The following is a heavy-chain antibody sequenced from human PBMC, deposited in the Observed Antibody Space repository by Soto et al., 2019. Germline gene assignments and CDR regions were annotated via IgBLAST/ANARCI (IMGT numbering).Heavy chain of an antibody. CDR3: ARGGPSGYDRLYFDY. D-gene: IGHD5-12*01. V-gene: IGHV4-31*03. CDR2: IYYSGST. CDR1: GGSISSGGYY. J-gene: IGHJ4*02. Sequence: QVQLQESGPGLVKPSQTLSLTCTVSGGSISSGGYYWSWIRQHPGKGLEWIGYIYYSGSTYYNPSLKSRVTISVDTSKNQFSLKLSSVTAADTAVYYCARGGPSGYDRLYFDYWGQGTLVTVSS.